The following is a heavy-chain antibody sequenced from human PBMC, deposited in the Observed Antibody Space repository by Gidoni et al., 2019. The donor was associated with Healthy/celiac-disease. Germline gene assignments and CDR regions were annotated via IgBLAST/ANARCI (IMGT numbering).Heavy chain of an antibody. J-gene: IGHJ5*02. Sequence: EVQLLESGGGWVQPGGSLRLSCAAAGFTFSSYAMSWVRQAPGKGLELVSAISGSGGSTYYADSVKGRFTISRDNSKNTLYLQMNSLRAEDTAVYYCAGERRRYSSSPRWFDPWGQGTLVTVSS. CDR1: GFTFSSYA. CDR2: ISGSGGST. V-gene: IGHV3-23*01. D-gene: IGHD6-6*01. CDR3: AGERRRYSSSPRWFDP.